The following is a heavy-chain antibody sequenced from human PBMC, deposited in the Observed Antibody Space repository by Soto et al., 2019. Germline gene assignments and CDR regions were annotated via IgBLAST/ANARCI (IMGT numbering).Heavy chain of an antibody. J-gene: IGHJ3*01. CDR1: GYTFSTYG. CDR3: ARVKVPAAILGAFDL. V-gene: IGHV1-18*01. D-gene: IGHD2-2*02. Sequence: VASVKVSCKASGYTFSTYGITWVRQAPGQGLDWMGWINPFKGDTNSAARFQDRVTMTTDTSTRTAYMELRSLRPDDTAVYYCARVKVPAAILGAFDLWGQGTLVTVSS. CDR2: INPFKGDT.